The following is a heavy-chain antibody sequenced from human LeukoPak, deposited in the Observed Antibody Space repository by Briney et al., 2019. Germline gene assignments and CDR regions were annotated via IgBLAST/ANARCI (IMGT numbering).Heavy chain of an antibody. D-gene: IGHD2-2*01. J-gene: IGHJ4*02. CDR3: ARAYCSSTSCFG. CDR2: ISNSSRAR. V-gene: IGHV3-48*01. Sequence: GGSLRLSCAPSGFTFSSYNMNWVRQAPEKGLEWVSSISNSSRARYYADSVKGRFTISRDSVKNSLYLQMDCLRAEDTAVYYCARAYCSSTSCFGWGQGTLVTVSS. CDR1: GFTFSSYN.